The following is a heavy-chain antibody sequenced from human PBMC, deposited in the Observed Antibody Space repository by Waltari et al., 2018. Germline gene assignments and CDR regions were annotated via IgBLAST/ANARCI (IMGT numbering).Heavy chain of an antibody. Sequence: QVQLVQSGAEVKKPGASVKVSCKASGYTFTSYDINWVRQATGQGLEWMGWMNPNSGNTGYAQKFQGRVTITRNTSISTAYMELSSLRSEDTAVYYCARDRGGYCSGGSCYSLAFDIWGQGTMVTVSS. CDR2: MNPNSGNT. CDR3: ARDRGGYCSGGSCYSLAFDI. CDR1: GYTFTSYD. J-gene: IGHJ3*02. D-gene: IGHD2-15*01. V-gene: IGHV1-8*03.